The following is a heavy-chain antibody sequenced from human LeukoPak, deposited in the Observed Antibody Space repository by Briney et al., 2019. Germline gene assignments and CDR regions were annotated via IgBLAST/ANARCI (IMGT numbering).Heavy chain of an antibody. CDR1: GFTFSSYA. J-gene: IGHJ6*02. CDR3: ARDSVEQQLAWVYGMDV. CDR2: ISYDGSNK. D-gene: IGHD6-13*01. Sequence: GGSLRLSCAASGFTFSSYAMHWVRQAPGKGLEWVAVISYDGSNKYYADSVKGRFTISRDNSKNTLYLQMNSLRAEDTAVYYCARDSVEQQLAWVYGMDVWGQGTTVTVSS. V-gene: IGHV3-30-3*01.